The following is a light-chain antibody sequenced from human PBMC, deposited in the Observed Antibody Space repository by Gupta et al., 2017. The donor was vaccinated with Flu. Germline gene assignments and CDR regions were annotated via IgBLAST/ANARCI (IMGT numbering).Light chain of an antibody. CDR2: EVS. CDR1: SSDVGGYHF. CDR3: SSYTSSNTLV. Sequence: SITISCTGTSSDVGGYHFVSWYQHHPGKAPKLMIFEVSNRPSGVSNRFSGSKSGNTASLTISGRQAEDEADYYCSSYTSSNTLVFGGGTELTVL. J-gene: IGLJ3*02. V-gene: IGLV2-14*01.